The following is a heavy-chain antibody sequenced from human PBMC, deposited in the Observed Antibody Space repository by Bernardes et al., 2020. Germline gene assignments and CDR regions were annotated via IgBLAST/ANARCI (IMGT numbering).Heavy chain of an antibody. J-gene: IGHJ5*02. D-gene: IGHD6-6*01. Sequence: ASVKVSCKASGYTFTSYYMHWVRQAPGQGLEWMGIINPSGGGTSYAQKFQGRVTMTRDTSTSTVYMELSSLRSEDTAVYFCARDGLRGRQLVLVFGNWFDPWGQGTLVTVSS. CDR1: GYTFTSYY. V-gene: IGHV1-46*01. CDR2: INPSGGGT. CDR3: ARDGLRGRQLVLVFGNWFDP.